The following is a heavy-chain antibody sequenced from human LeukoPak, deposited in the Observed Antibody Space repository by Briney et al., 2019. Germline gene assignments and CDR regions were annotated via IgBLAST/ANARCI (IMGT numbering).Heavy chain of an antibody. CDR1: GLTFSKYD. Sequence: GGSLRLSCAASGLTFSKYDMYWVRQVTGKGLECVSAIGIAGDTKYIDSVKGRFTISRENGKDSLYLHMNSLRAEDTAVYYCAKDGRVFGVATNQYGMDVWGQGTTVTVSS. CDR2: IGIAGDT. V-gene: IGHV3-13*01. J-gene: IGHJ6*02. D-gene: IGHD3-3*01. CDR3: AKDGRVFGVATNQYGMDV.